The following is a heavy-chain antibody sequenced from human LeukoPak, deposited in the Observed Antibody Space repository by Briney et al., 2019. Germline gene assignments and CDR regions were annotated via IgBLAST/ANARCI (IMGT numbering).Heavy chain of an antibody. D-gene: IGHD6-13*01. Sequence: MASETLSLTCTVSGSSIINYYWSWIRQPPGKGLEWIGYMYNSGSTNYNPSLKSRVTISVDTSKNQFSLKLSSVTAADAAVYYCARDQGGGSSWYDYWGQGILVTVSS. CDR3: ARDQGGGSSWYDY. J-gene: IGHJ4*02. CDR1: GSSIINYY. V-gene: IGHV4-59*01. CDR2: MYNSGST.